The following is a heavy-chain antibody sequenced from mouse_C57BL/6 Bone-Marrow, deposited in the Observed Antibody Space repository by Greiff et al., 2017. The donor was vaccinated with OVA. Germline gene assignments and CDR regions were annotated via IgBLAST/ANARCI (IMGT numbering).Heavy chain of an antibody. Sequence: VQLQQSGAELVRPGASVTLSCKASGYTFTDYEMHWVKQTPVHGLEWIGAIDPETGGTAYNQKFKGKAILTADKSSSTAYMELRSLTSEDSAVYYCTRIDYDLYWYFDVWGTETTVTVSS. D-gene: IGHD2-4*01. V-gene: IGHV1-15*01. CDR3: TRIDYDLYWYFDV. J-gene: IGHJ1*03. CDR1: GYTFTDYE. CDR2: IDPETGGT.